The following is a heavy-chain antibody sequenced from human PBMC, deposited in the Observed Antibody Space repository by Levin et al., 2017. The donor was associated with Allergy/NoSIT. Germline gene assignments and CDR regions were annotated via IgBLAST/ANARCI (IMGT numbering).Heavy chain of an antibody. CDR2: ISSSSSTI. V-gene: IGHV3-48*02. Sequence: GESLKISCAASGFTFSSDSMNWVRQAPGKGLEWVSYISSSSSTIYYADSVKGRFTISRDNAKNSLYLQMNSLRDEDTAVYYCARVPRVNRNYGMDVWGQGTTVTVSS. CDR3: ARVPRVNRNYGMDV. CDR1: GFTFSSDS. J-gene: IGHJ6*02. D-gene: IGHD3-22*01.